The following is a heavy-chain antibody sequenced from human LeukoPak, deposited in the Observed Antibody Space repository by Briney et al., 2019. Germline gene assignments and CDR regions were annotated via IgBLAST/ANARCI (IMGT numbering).Heavy chain of an antibody. CDR2: IRSKANSYAT. D-gene: IGHD6-13*01. Sequence: GGSLRLSCAASGFIFSSYWMHWVRQASGKGLEWVGRIRSKANSYATAYAASVKGRFTISRDDSKNTAYLQMNSLKTEDTAVYYCAKYSSSWYEQNSYFDYWGQGTLVTVSS. V-gene: IGHV3-73*01. CDR1: GFIFSSYW. J-gene: IGHJ4*02. CDR3: AKYSSSWYEQNSYFDY.